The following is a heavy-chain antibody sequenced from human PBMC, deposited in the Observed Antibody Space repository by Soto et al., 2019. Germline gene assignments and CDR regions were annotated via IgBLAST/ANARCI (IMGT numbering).Heavy chain of an antibody. CDR1: GFTFNTYG. Sequence: QVQLVESGGGVVQTGRSLRLSCAASGFTFNTYGMHWVRQAPGKGLEWVAVIWYDEDNRYYADSVKGRFTISRDNSKNTLYLQMNSLRGEDTAVYYCARDKGGGAVVPDCWGQGTLVTVSS. CDR2: IWYDEDNR. CDR3: ARDKGGGAVVPDC. J-gene: IGHJ4*02. V-gene: IGHV3-33*01. D-gene: IGHD6-19*01.